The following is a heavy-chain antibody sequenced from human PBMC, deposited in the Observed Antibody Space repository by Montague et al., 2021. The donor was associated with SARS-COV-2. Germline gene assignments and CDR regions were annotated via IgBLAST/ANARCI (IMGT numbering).Heavy chain of an antibody. CDR3: ARHRAAAGIWYFDL. D-gene: IGHD6-13*01. CDR2: IYYSGST. J-gene: IGHJ2*01. V-gene: IGHV4-39*01. CDR1: GGSIGSSSYY. Sequence: SETLSLTCTVSGGSIGSSSYYWGWIRQPPGKGLEWIGSIYYSGSTYYNPSLKSRVTISVDTSKSQFSLKLSSVTAADTAVYYCARHRAAAGIWYFDLWGRGTLVTVSS.